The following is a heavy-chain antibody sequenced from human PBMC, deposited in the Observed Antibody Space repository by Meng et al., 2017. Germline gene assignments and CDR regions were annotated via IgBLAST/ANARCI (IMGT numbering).Heavy chain of an antibody. CDR2: ISSSGSTI. J-gene: IGHJ4*02. CDR3: ARDTDYYGSGSYIY. CDR1: VFTFIDDY. D-gene: IGHD3-10*01. Sequence: GGALCKPGGSLGPSCAASVFTFIDDYMSWIRQAPGKGLEWVSYISSSGSTIYYADSVKGRFTISRDNAKNSLYLQMNSLRAEDTAVYYCARDTDYYGSGSYIYWGQGTLVTVSS. V-gene: IGHV3-11*01.